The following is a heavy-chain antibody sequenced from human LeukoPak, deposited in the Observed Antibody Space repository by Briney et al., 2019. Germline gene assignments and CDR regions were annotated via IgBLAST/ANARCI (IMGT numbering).Heavy chain of an antibody. Sequence: GGSLRLSCAASGFTFRSYAMHWVRQAPGKGLKWVAVISYDGDNEYYADSVKGQFTISRDNSKDRLYLQMNSLRPEDTAMYYCARVRGGRSWYYYGMDVWGRGTTVTVSS. CDR1: GFTFRSYA. D-gene: IGHD3-16*01. V-gene: IGHV3-30-3*01. CDR2: ISYDGDNE. CDR3: ARVRGGRSWYYYGMDV. J-gene: IGHJ6*02.